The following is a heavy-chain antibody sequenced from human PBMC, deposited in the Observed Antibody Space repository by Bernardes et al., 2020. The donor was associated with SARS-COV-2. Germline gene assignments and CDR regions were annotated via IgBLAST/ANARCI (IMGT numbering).Heavy chain of an antibody. CDR3: ARDPGLFFTGSFDS. CDR2: ITHSGSS. CDR1: GGSFSGYC. V-gene: IGHV4-34*01. Sequence: SETLSLTCAVYGGSFSGYCWTWIRQSPGKGLEWIGEITHSGSSNYNPSLKSRVTISADTSKNQFSLRLSSVTAADTAVYYCARDPGLFFTGSFDSWGQGSLVTVSS. J-gene: IGHJ4*02.